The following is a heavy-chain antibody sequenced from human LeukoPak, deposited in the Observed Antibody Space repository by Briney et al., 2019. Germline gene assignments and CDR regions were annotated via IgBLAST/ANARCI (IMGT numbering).Heavy chain of an antibody. CDR2: INHSGST. J-gene: IGHJ4*02. CDR3: AREASSGSYQYYFDY. V-gene: IGHV4-34*01. Sequence: PSETLSLTCAVYGGSFSGYYWSWIRQPPGKGLEWIGEINHSGSTNYNPSLKSRVTISVDTSKNQFSLKLSSVTAADTAVYYCAREASSGSYQYYFDYWGQGTLVTVSS. CDR1: GGSFSGYY. D-gene: IGHD3-10*01.